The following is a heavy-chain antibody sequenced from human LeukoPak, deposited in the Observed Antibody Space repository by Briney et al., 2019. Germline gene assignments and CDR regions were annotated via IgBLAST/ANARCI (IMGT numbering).Heavy chain of an antibody. J-gene: IGHJ3*02. V-gene: IGHV1-3*01. CDR1: GYTFTSYA. D-gene: IGHD5-12*01. Sequence: WASVKVSCKASGYTFTSYAMHWVRQAPGQRLEWMGWINAGNGNTKYSQKFQGRVTITRDTSASTAYMELRSLRSDDTAVYYCARDHTSGSDAFDIWGQGTMVTVSS. CDR3: ARDHTSGSDAFDI. CDR2: INAGNGNT.